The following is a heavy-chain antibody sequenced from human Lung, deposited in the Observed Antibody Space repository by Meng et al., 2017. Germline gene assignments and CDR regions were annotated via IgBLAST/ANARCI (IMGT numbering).Heavy chain of an antibody. CDR2: INRDGTKP. V-gene: IGHV3-74*01. Sequence: EESGGVLRPPGGPLRPSFAASGFTFTDHWMHWVRQGPGKGLVWVSRINRDGTKPTYADSVKGRFTISRDNTKNTLYLQMNNLRAEDTAFYYCTNDRLNHWGQGALVTVSS. CDR1: GFTFTDHW. J-gene: IGHJ1*01. CDR3: TNDRLNH. D-gene: IGHD1-1*01.